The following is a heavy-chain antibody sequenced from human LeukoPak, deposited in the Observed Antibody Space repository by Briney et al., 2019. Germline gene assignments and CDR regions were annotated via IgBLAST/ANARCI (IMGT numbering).Heavy chain of an antibody. CDR3: ARDQGYYGSGSYYPFDY. CDR2: ISYDGSKK. V-gene: IGHV3-30*03. J-gene: IGHJ4*02. Sequence: GGSLRLSCAASRFTFSSYGMHWVRQAPGKGLEWVAVISYDGSKKYYADSVKGRFAISRDNSKNTPYLQMNSLRAEDTAVYYCARDQGYYGSGSYYPFDYWGQGTLVTVSS. D-gene: IGHD3-10*01. CDR1: RFTFSSYG.